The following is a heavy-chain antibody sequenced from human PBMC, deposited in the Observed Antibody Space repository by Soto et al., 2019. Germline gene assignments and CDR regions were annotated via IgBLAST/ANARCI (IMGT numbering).Heavy chain of an antibody. Sequence: EVPLVEYGGGLVQPGGSLRLSCAASEFTVCSNYMSWVRQAPGKGLEWVSVIYSGGSTYYADSVKGRFTISRDNSKNTVYLQMNSLRAEDTAVYYCASIQWGSSSHIDYWGQGTLVTVSS. D-gene: IGHD6-13*01. CDR3: ASIQWGSSSHIDY. V-gene: IGHV3-66*01. CDR2: IYSGGST. J-gene: IGHJ4*02. CDR1: EFTVCSNY.